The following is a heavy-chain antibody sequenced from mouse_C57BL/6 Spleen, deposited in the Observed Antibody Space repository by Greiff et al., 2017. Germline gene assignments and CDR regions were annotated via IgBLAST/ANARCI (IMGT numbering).Heavy chain of an antibody. CDR1: GYSFTGYY. CDR2: INPSTGGT. V-gene: IGHV1-42*01. D-gene: IGHD2-12*01. Sequence: EVMLVESGPELVKPGASVKISCKASGYSFTGYYMNWVKQSPEKSLEWIGEINPSTGGTTYNQKFKAKATLTVDKSSSTAYMQLKSLTSEDSAVYYCARSRGHSDFDYWGQGTTLTVSS. CDR3: ARSRGHSDFDY. J-gene: IGHJ2*01.